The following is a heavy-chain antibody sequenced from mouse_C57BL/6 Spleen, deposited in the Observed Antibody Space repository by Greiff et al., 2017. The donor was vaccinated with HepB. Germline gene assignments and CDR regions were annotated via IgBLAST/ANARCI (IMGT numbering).Heavy chain of an antibody. CDR1: GFSLTSYG. V-gene: IGHV2-5*01. D-gene: IGHD1-1*01. CDR2: IWRGGST. CDR3: AKVPYYGSDYYYAMDY. Sequence: VKLMESGPGLVQPSQSLSITCTVSGFSLTSYGVHWVRQSPGKGLEWLGVIWRGGSTDYNAAFMSRLSITKDNSKSQVFFKMNSLQADDTAIYYCAKVPYYGSDYYYAMDYWGQGTSVTVSS. J-gene: IGHJ4*01.